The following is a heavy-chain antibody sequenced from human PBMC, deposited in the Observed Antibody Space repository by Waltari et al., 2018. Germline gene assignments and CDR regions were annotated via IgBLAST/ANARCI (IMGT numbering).Heavy chain of an antibody. CDR3: ATPGDDYGAHDAFDI. CDR1: GGSISSSSYY. D-gene: IGHD4-17*01. V-gene: IGHV4-39*07. J-gene: IGHJ3*02. Sequence: QLQLQESGPGLVKPSETLSLTCTVSGGSISSSSYYWGWIRQPPGKGLEWIGSSYYSGSTYYNPSLTSRVTISVDTSKNHFSLKLSSLRSEDTAVYYCATPGDDYGAHDAFDIWGQGTMVIVSS. CDR2: SYYSGST.